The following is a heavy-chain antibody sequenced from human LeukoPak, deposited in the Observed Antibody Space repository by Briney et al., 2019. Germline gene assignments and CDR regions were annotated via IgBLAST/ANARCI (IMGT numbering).Heavy chain of an antibody. CDR3: ARVGSYGMDV. CDR2: ISTSSNTI. D-gene: IGHD3-10*01. J-gene: IGHJ6*02. V-gene: IGHV3-48*01. CDR1: GFIFRNYG. Sequence: PGGSLRLSCAASGFIFRNYGMHWVRQAPGKGLEWVSYISTSSNTIYYADSVKGRFTISRDNAKNSLYLQMNDLRAEDTAVYYCARVGSYGMDVWGQGTTVTVSS.